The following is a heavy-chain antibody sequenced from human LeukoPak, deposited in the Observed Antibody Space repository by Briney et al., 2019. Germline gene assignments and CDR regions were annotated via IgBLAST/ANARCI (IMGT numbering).Heavy chain of an antibody. J-gene: IGHJ4*02. CDR2: IGGSGGGT. D-gene: IGHD2-21*01. Sequence: GGSLRLSCAASGFTFSSYAMSWVRQSRGKGLEWVSAIGGSGGGTYYADSVKGRFTISRDNSKHTLYLQMNSLRAEDTAVYYCAKSSPINVYYFDYWGQGTLVTVSS. V-gene: IGHV3-23*01. CDR3: AKSSPINVYYFDY. CDR1: GFTFSSYA.